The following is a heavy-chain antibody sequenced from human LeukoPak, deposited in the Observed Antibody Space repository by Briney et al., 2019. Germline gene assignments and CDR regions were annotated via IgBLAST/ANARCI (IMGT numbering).Heavy chain of an antibody. J-gene: IGHJ4*02. V-gene: IGHV1-2*06. D-gene: IGHD1-26*01. CDR1: GYTFTGYY. Sequence: GASVKVSCKASGYTFTGYYMHWVRQAPGQGLEWMGRINPNSGGTNYAQKFQGRVTMTRDTSISTAYMELSRLRSDDTAVYHCARATKLVGVFDYWGQGTLVTVSS. CDR3: ARATKLVGVFDY. CDR2: INPNSGGT.